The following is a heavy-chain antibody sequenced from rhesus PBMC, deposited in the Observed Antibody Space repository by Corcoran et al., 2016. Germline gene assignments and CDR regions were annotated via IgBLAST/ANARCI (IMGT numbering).Heavy chain of an antibody. CDR1: GGSISSGSYY. V-gene: IGHV4-122*02. CDR2: ITYSGST. D-gene: IGHD2-2*01. J-gene: IGHJ4*01. Sequence: QVQLQESGPGLVKPSETLSLTCAVSGGSISSGSYYLIWIRQPPGKGLEWIGYITYSGSTSYNPALKSRVTISRDTSKNQFSLKLSSVTAADTAVCYCARDAYCTSTTCYGFDYWGQGVLVTVSS. CDR3: ARDAYCTSTTCYGFDY.